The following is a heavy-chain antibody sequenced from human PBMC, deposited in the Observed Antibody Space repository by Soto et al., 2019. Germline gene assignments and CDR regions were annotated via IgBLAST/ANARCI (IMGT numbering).Heavy chain of an antibody. CDR2: ISWNSGSI. V-gene: IGHV3-9*01. CDR3: AKDFSDRNDAFDI. Sequence: PGGSLRLSCAASGFTFDDYAMHWVRQAPGKGLEWVSGISWNSGSIGYADSVKGRFTISRDNAKNSLYLQMNSLRAEDTALYYCAKDFSDRNDAFDIWGQATMVTLSS. J-gene: IGHJ3*02. CDR1: GFTFDDYA.